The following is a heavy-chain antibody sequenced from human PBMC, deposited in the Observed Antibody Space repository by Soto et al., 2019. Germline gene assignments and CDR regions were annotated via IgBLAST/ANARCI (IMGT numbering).Heavy chain of an antibody. Sequence: ASVKVSCKASGGTFSSYTISWVRQAPGQGLEWMGRIIPILGIANYAQKFQGRVTITADKSTSTAYMELSSLRSEDTAVYYCARDRKTRRSSGLVWGQGTLVTVSS. CDR2: IIPILGIA. CDR1: GGTFSSYT. CDR3: ARDRKTRRSSGLV. D-gene: IGHD6-19*01. V-gene: IGHV1-69*04. J-gene: IGHJ4*02.